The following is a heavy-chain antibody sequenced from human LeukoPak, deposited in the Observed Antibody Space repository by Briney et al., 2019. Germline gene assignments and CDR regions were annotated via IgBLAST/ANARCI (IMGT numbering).Heavy chain of an antibody. CDR2: IYTSGST. CDR1: GGSISSYY. CDR3: ARDRYYDFWSGYYRTSDAFDI. Sequence: KPSETLSLTCTVSGGSISSYYWSWIRQPAGKGLEWIGRIYTSGSTNYNPSLKSRVTMSVDTSKNQFSLKLSSVTAADTAVYYCARDRYYDFWSGYYRTSDAFDIWGQGTMVTVSS. D-gene: IGHD3-3*01. V-gene: IGHV4-4*07. J-gene: IGHJ3*02.